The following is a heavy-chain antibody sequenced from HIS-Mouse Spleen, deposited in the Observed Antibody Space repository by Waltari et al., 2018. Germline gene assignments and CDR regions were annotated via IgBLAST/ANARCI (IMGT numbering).Heavy chain of an antibody. D-gene: IGHD6-13*01. CDR3: ARNGISSWYYFDY. V-gene: IGHV4-34*01. CDR1: GGSFSGYY. J-gene: IGHJ4*02. CDR2: INHSGST. Sequence: QVQLQQWGAGLLKPSETLSLTCAVYGGSFSGYYWSWIRQPPGKGLEWIGEINHSGSTNYNPSLKSRVTISVDTSKNQFSLKLSSVTAADTAVYYCARNGISSWYYFDYWGQGTLVTVSS.